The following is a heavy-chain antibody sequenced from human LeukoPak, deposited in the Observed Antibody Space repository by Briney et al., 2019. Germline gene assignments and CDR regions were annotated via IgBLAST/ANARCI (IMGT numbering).Heavy chain of an antibody. J-gene: IGHJ6*03. CDR2: INPNSGGT. CDR1: GYTFTGYY. Sequence: ASVKVSCKASGYTFTGYYMHWVRQAPGQGLEWMGRINPNSGGTNYAQKFQGRVTMTRDTSISTAYMELSRLRSDDTAVYYCARDLDCNGGSCYFNYMDVWGKGTTVTVSS. D-gene: IGHD2-15*01. CDR3: ARDLDCNGGSCYFNYMDV. V-gene: IGHV1-2*06.